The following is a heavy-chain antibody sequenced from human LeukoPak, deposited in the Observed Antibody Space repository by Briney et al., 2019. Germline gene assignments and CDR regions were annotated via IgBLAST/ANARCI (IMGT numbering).Heavy chain of an antibody. J-gene: IGHJ4*02. V-gene: IGHV1-2*02. D-gene: IGHD2-2*01. CDR1: GYTFTGYY. CDR2: INPNSGGT. Sequence: VKVSCKASGYTFTGYYMHWVRQAPGQGLEWMGWINPNSGGTNYAQKFQGRVTMTRDTSISTAYMELSRLRSDDTAVYYCASFVVVPAADYFDYWGQGTLVAVSS. CDR3: ASFVVVPAADYFDY.